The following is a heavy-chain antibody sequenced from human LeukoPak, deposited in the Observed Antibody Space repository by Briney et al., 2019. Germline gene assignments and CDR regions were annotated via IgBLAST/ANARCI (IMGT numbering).Heavy chain of an antibody. Sequence: GGSLRLSCAASGFTFSSYAMSWVRQAPGKGLEWVSTISTSGSSTYYADSVKGRFTISRDNSKNTLYLQMNSLRAEDTAVYYCAKVRFGVTARYHFDFWGQGTLVTVSS. D-gene: IGHD3-10*01. J-gene: IGHJ4*02. CDR2: ISTSGSST. V-gene: IGHV3-23*01. CDR1: GFTFSSYA. CDR3: AKVRFGVTARYHFDF.